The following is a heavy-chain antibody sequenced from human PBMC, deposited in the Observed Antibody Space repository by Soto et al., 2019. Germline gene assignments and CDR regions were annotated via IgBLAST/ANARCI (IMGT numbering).Heavy chain of an antibody. D-gene: IGHD3-10*01. CDR1: GGSISSSSYY. CDR3: ARHGLGMVRGVGYYYYGMDV. V-gene: IGHV4-39*01. Sequence: ETLSLTCTVSGGSISSSSYYWGWIRQPPGKGLEWIGSIYYSGSTYYNPSLKSRVTISVDTSKNQFSLKLSSVTAADTAVYYCARHGLGMVRGVGYYYYGMDVWGQGTTVTVSS. J-gene: IGHJ6*02. CDR2: IYYSGST.